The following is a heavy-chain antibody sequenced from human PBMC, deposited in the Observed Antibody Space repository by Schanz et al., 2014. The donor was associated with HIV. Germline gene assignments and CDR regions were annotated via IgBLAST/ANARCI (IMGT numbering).Heavy chain of an antibody. Sequence: EVQLVESGGGLVKPGGSLRLSCAASGFTFSSYSMNWVRQAPGKGLEWVSSISSSSSYIYYADSVKGRFTISRDNAKNSLYLQMNSLRAEDTAMYYCAKVRCTSSTCRVYYYYGTDVWGQGTTVSVSS. V-gene: IGHV3-21*04. CDR3: AKVRCTSSTCRVYYYYGTDV. CDR1: GFTFSSYS. D-gene: IGHD2-2*01. CDR2: ISSSSSYI. J-gene: IGHJ6*02.